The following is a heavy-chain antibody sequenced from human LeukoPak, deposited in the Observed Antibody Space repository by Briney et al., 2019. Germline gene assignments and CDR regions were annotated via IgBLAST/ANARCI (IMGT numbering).Heavy chain of an antibody. CDR2: IYYSGST. D-gene: IGHD3-10*01. V-gene: IGHV4-31*03. J-gene: IGHJ4*02. CDR1: GGSISSGGYY. CDR3: ARVNYYGSGSYQYYFDY. Sequence: TLSLTCTVSGGSISSGGYYWSWIRQHPGKGLEWIGYIYYSGSTYYNPSLKSRVTISVDTSKNQFSLKLSSVTAADTAVYYCARVNYYGSGSYQYYFDYWGQETLVTVSS.